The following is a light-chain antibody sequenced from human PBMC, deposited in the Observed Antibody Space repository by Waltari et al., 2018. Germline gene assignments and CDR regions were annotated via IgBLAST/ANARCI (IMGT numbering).Light chain of an antibody. CDR1: SSAVGSYNL. Sequence: QSALTQPASVSGSPGQSITISCTGTSSAVGSYNLVSWYQQHPGQAPKLMIYEGSKRPSGVSNRFSGSKPGNTASLTIPGLQAEDGADYCCCSYAGSSPPVVFGGVTKLTVL. CDR3: CSYAGSSPPVV. V-gene: IGLV2-23*01. CDR2: EGS. J-gene: IGLJ2*01.